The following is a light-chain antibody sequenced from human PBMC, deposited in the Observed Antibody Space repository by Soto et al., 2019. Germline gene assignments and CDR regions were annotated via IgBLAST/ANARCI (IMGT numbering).Light chain of an antibody. Sequence: AIQMTQSPSSLSASVGDRVTITCRAGQAIGSELGWYQQKPGKAPKLLIYVASTLQRVVPSRFSGSGSGTDFTLTISSLQPEDFATYYCLQDHSYPWTFGQGTKVEIK. CDR2: VAS. CDR1: QAIGSE. J-gene: IGKJ1*01. V-gene: IGKV1-6*01. CDR3: LQDHSYPWT.